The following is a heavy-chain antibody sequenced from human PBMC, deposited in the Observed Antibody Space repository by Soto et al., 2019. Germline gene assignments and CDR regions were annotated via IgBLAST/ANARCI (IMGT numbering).Heavy chain of an antibody. CDR3: AKGKGGYGGYVLGRGGNWFDP. Sequence: EVQLLESGGGLVQPGGSLRLSCAASGFTFSSYAMSWVRQAPGKGLEWVSAISGSGGSTYYADSVKGRFTISRDNSKNTLYLKMNGLRAEDTAVYYCAKGKGGYGGYVLGRGGNWFDPGGQGPLVTASS. J-gene: IGHJ5*02. CDR2: ISGSGGST. D-gene: IGHD5-12*01. CDR1: GFTFSSYA. V-gene: IGHV3-23*01.